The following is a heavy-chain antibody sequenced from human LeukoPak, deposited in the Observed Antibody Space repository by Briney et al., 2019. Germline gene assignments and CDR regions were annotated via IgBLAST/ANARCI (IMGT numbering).Heavy chain of an antibody. CDR1: GGSISTYY. V-gene: IGHV4-59*01. J-gene: IGHJ3*02. Sequence: SETPSLTCTVSGGSISTYYWSWMRQPPGKGLEYIGYIYHSGSTNYNPSLKSRVTMSLDTSKNQLSLKLSSVTAADTAVYYCAREEVPHGFDIWGQGTMVTVSS. CDR3: AREEVPHGFDI. CDR2: IYHSGST.